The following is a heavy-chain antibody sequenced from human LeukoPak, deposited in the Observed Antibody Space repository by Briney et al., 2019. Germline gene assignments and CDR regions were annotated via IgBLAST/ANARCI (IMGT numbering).Heavy chain of an antibody. Sequence: SETLSLTCTVSGGSISSYYWSWIRQPPGKGLEWIGYIYYSGSTNYNPSLKSRVTISVDTSKNQFSLKLSSVTAADTAVYYCARDRGEWLAPGYYFDYWGQGTLVTVSS. D-gene: IGHD6-19*01. V-gene: IGHV4-59*01. CDR2: IYYSGST. J-gene: IGHJ4*02. CDR1: GGSISSYY. CDR3: ARDRGEWLAPGYYFDY.